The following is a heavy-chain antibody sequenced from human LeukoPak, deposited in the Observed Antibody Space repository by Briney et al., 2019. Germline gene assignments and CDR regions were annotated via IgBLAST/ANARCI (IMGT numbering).Heavy chain of an antibody. D-gene: IGHD2-2*02. V-gene: IGHV1-18*01. J-gene: IGHJ6*02. CDR1: GYTFTSYG. Sequence: GASVKVSCKASGYTFTSYGISWVRQAPGQGLEWMGWISAYNGNTNYAQKLQGRVTMTTDTSTSTAYMELRSLRSDDTAVYYCARPSFHCSSTSCYTGYGMDVWGQGTTVIVSS. CDR3: ARPSFHCSSTSCYTGYGMDV. CDR2: ISAYNGNT.